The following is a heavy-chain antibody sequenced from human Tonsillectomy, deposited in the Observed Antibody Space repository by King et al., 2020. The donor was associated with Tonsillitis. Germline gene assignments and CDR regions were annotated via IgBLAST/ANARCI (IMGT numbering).Heavy chain of an antibody. V-gene: IGHV4-30-2*01. Sequence: LQLQESGSGLVKPSQTLSLTCAVSGGSISSGTYSWSWIRQPPGKGLEWIGFVYHTGNTYYNPSLQSRVTISVDRSKNQLSLNLTSVTAADTAVYYCAREPAAIGHYYGMDVWGQGTTVTVSS. CDR3: AREPAAIGHYYGMDV. CDR2: VYHTGNT. CDR1: GGSISSGTYS. D-gene: IGHD2-2*01. J-gene: IGHJ6*02.